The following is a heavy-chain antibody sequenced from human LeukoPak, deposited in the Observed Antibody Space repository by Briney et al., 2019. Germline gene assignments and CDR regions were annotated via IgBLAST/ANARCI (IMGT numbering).Heavy chain of an antibody. CDR2: ISTGGGNT. J-gene: IGHJ1*01. CDR1: GFTFSSYT. D-gene: IGHD1-26*01. Sequence: GGSLRLSCTASGFTFSSYTMSWVRQAPGKGLKWVSTISTGGGNTYYADSVKGRFTVSRDDSKNTLYLQMNSLRAEDTAVYYCAKKVVVGATSPYSDFQDWGQGTLVTVSS. V-gene: IGHV3-23*01. CDR3: AKKVVVGATSPYSDFQD.